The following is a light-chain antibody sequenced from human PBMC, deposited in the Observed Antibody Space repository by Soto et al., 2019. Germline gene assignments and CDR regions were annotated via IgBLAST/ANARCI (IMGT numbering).Light chain of an antibody. CDR1: SSDVGGYNY. Sequence: QSALTQPASVSGSPGQSITISCTGISSDVGGYNYVSWYQQHPGKAPKLMIYDVSNRPSGVSNRFSGSKSANTASLTISGLQAEDEADYYCSSYTGSSTYVVFGGGIKLTVL. CDR3: SSYTGSSTYVV. J-gene: IGLJ2*01. CDR2: DVS. V-gene: IGLV2-14*01.